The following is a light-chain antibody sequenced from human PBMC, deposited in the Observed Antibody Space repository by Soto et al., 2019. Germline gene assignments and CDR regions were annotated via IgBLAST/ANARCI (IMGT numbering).Light chain of an antibody. CDR2: DAS. CDR3: QQYDSLPQT. V-gene: IGKV1-33*01. CDR1: EDIANF. J-gene: IGKJ2*01. Sequence: DIQMTQSPSSLSASVGDRVTITCQASEDIANFLNWYQQTPGRAPKLLIYDASTLQTGVPSRFSGSGSGTDFTFTISGLQPEDLATYYCQQYDSLPQTFGQGTKLEI.